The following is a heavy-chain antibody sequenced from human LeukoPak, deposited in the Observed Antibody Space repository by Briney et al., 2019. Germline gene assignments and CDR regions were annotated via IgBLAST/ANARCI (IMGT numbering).Heavy chain of an antibody. V-gene: IGHV3-33*01. Sequence: GGSLRLSCAASGFTFSSYGVHWVRQAPGKGLEWVAVIWYDGSNKYYADSVKGRFTISRDNSKNTLYLQMNSLRAEDTAVYYCAREAVAGGYFDYWGQGTLVTVSS. CDR3: AREAVAGGYFDY. D-gene: IGHD6-19*01. CDR1: GFTFSSYG. CDR2: IWYDGSNK. J-gene: IGHJ4*02.